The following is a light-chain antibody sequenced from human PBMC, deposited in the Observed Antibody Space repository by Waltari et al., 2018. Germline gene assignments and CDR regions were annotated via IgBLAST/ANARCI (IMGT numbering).Light chain of an antibody. CDR2: EVS. Sequence: QQHPGKTPKHRISEVSNRPSGVSNRFSGSTSGNTASLTISGLQAEDEADYYCSSYTSSSTRVFGTGTKVTVL. V-gene: IGLV2-14*01. J-gene: IGLJ1*01. CDR3: SSYTSSSTRV.